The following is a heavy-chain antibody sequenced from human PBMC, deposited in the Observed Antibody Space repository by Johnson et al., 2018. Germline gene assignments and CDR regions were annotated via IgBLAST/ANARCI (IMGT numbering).Heavy chain of an antibody. J-gene: IGHJ6*03. D-gene: IGHD1-26*01. CDR3: ARDVIVGPYYYYYMDV. CDR1: GFTFSSYA. CDR2: ISSSSSYI. Sequence: EVQLVESGGGLVQPGGSLRLSCAASGFTFSSYAMSWVRQAPGKGLEWVSAISSSSSYIYNGDSVRGRFTISRDDAKNSLYLQMNSLRVEDTAVYYCARDVIVGPYYYYYMDVWGKGTPVTGAS. V-gene: IGHV3-21*01.